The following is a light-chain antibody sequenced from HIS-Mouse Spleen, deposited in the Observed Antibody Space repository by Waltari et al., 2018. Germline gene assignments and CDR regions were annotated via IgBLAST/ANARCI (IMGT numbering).Light chain of an antibody. J-gene: IGKJ4*01. CDR1: QSVLYSSNNKNY. CDR2: WAS. Sequence: DIVMTQSPDSLAVSLGERATINCKSSQSVLYSSNNKNYLAWYQQKPGQPPKLLIYWASTRESGVPDRFSGSGSGTDFTLTISSLQAEDVAVYYCQQYYSMLTF. V-gene: IGKV4-1*01. CDR3: QQYYSMLT.